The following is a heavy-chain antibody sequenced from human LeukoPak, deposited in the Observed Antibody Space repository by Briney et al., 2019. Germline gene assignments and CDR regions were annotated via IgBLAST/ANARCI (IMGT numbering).Heavy chain of an antibody. J-gene: IGHJ4*02. CDR2: IYYSGST. V-gene: IGHV4-59*01. D-gene: IGHD2-15*01. CDR3: ARLGYCSGGSCSD. CDR1: GGSFSNNY. Sequence: PSETLSLTCSVSGGSFSNNYWSWIRQPPGKGLEWIGYIYYSGSTNYNPSLKSRVTISIDTSKNEFSLKLSSVTAADTAVYYCARLGYCSGGSCSDWGQGTLVTVSS.